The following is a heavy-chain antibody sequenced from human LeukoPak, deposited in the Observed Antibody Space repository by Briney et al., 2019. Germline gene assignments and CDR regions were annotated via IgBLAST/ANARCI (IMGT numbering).Heavy chain of an antibody. CDR3: ASDDSTGYHHSDN. J-gene: IGHJ4*02. CDR2: ISYDGSSK. CDR1: GFTFSSYA. D-gene: IGHD3-22*01. V-gene: IGHV3-30-3*01. Sequence: PGRSLRLSCAASGFTFSSYAMHWVRQAPGRGLEWVAVISYDGSSKYYADSVKGRFTISRDNSKNTLYLQMSSLRADDTAVYYCASDDSTGYHHSDNWGQGTLVTVSS.